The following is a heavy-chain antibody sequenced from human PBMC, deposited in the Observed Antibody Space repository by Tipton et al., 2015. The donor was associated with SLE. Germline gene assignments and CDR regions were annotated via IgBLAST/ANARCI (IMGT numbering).Heavy chain of an antibody. Sequence: GLVKPSGTLSLTCAVSGGSISSNNWWSWVRQPPGKGLEWIGEIYHSGSTNYNPSLKSRLNISVAKSKNQFSLKLTSVTAADTAVYFCARRFFDGSGSIWGQGTLVTVSS. CDR3: ARRFFDGSGSI. CDR2: IYHSGST. J-gene: IGHJ4*02. D-gene: IGHD3-22*01. CDR1: GGSISSNNW. V-gene: IGHV4-4*02.